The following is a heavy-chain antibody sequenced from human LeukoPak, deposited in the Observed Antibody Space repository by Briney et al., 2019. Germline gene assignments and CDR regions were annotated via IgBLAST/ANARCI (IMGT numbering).Heavy chain of an antibody. Sequence: GASVKVSCKASGYTFTSYGISWVRQAPGQGLEWMGWISAYNGNTNYAQKLRGRVTMTTDTSTSTAYMELRSLRSDDTAVYYCARELVTTVTTVDAFDIWGQGTMVTVSS. J-gene: IGHJ3*02. V-gene: IGHV1-18*01. CDR3: ARELVTTVTTVDAFDI. D-gene: IGHD4-17*01. CDR2: ISAYNGNT. CDR1: GYTFTSYG.